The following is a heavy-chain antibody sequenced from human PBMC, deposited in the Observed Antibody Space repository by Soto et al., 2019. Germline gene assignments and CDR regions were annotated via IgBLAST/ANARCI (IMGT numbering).Heavy chain of an antibody. J-gene: IGHJ4*02. V-gene: IGHV3-30*19. Sequence: QVQLVESGGGAVQPGTSLRLSCVAPEVIFSGYGMHWVRQAPGKGLEWLAVIRFDGSNIYYADSVKGRFTISRDNSKNTLYLQMNTLRADDTAVYYCARDGLGDTVFFCYLDYWGRVALVTASS. CDR1: EVIFSGYG. CDR3: ARDGLGDTVFFCYLDY. D-gene: IGHD1-26*01. CDR2: IRFDGSNI.